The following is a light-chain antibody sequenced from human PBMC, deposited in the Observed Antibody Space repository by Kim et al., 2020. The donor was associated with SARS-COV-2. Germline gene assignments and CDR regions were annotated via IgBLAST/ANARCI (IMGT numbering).Light chain of an antibody. Sequence: EIVLTQSPGTLSLSPGERATLSCRASQTVTRNYLAWYQQKPGQAPRLLIYAASSRATDIPDRFSGSGSGTDFTLTISRLEPEDFAVYFCQQYGISPYTFGQGTRLEI. CDR3: QQYGISPYT. J-gene: IGKJ2*01. CDR1: QTVTRNY. CDR2: AAS. V-gene: IGKV3-20*01.